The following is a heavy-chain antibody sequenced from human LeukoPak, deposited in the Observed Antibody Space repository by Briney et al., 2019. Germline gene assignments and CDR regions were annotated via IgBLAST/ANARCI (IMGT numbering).Heavy chain of an antibody. CDR3: AGIPTGSCFRH. J-gene: IGHJ1*01. D-gene: IGHD4-17*01. Sequence: PSETLSLTCSVSGYSISNDYYWGWIRQSPEKGLEWLGSISHSGSTYYDPSLRSRVTISRDMPKNQFSLELNSVTAADTAVYYCAGIPTGSCFRHWGQGTLVTVSS. CDR1: GYSISNDYY. V-gene: IGHV4-38-2*02. CDR2: ISHSGST.